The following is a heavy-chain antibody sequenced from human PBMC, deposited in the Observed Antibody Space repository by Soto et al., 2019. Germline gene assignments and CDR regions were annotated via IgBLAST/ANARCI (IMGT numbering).Heavy chain of an antibody. Sequence: TVSGGSINNYYWSWIRQPAGKGLEWIGRIYTSGSTNYNPSLKSRVTMSVDTSKNQFSLKLSSVTAADTAVYYCARVYSGSYYEFDYWGQGTLVTVSS. CDR1: GGSINNYY. D-gene: IGHD1-26*01. CDR2: IYTSGST. V-gene: IGHV4-4*07. CDR3: ARVYSGSYYEFDY. J-gene: IGHJ4*02.